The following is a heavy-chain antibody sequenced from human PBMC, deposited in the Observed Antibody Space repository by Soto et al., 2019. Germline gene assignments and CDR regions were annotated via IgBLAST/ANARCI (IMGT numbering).Heavy chain of an antibody. Sequence: SETLSLTCAVSGGSISSGGYSWSWIRKPPGKGLEWIGYIYHSGSTYYNPSLKSRVTISVDRSKNQFSLKLSSVTAADTAVYYCARWSTEEGLGYWGQGTLVTVT. V-gene: IGHV4-30-2*01. D-gene: IGHD4-17*01. CDR1: GGSISSGGYS. CDR3: ARWSTEEGLGY. J-gene: IGHJ4*02. CDR2: IYHSGST.